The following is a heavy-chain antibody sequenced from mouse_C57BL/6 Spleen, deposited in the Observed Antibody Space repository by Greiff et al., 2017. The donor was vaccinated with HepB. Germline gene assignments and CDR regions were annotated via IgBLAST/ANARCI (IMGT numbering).Heavy chain of an antibody. CDR1: GYTFTIYW. Sequence: QVQLQQPGAELVKPGASVKLSCKASGYTFTIYWMHWVKQRPGRGLEWIGRIDPNSGGTTYNEKFKSKATLTVDKPSSTAYMQLSSLTSEDSAVYSCARWDKRIAWFAYWGQGTLVTVSA. D-gene: IGHD4-1*01. V-gene: IGHV1-72*01. J-gene: IGHJ3*01. CDR2: IDPNSGGT. CDR3: ARWDKRIAWFAY.